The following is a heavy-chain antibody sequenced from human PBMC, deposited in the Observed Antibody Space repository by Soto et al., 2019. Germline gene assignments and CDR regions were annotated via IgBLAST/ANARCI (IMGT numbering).Heavy chain of an antibody. CDR1: GGSISSYY. V-gene: IGHV4-59*01. D-gene: IGHD5-18*01. CDR3: ATLYSYGPWAFDY. CDR2: IYYSGST. J-gene: IGHJ4*02. Sequence: SETLSLTFTVSGGSISSYYWNWLRQPPGKGLEWIGYIYYSGSTNCNPSLKSRVTISVAMSKNRFSLKLSSVTAADTAVYYCATLYSYGPWAFDYWGQGTLVTVSS.